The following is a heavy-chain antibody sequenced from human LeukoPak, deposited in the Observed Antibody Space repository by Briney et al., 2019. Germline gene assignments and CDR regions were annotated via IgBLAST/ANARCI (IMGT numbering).Heavy chain of an antibody. Sequence: YPSETLSLTCTVSGGSISSYYWSWIRQPPGKGLEWIGYIYYTGSTHYNPSLKSRVTISVDSSRNHFSLKLRSVTAADTAVYYCARHEEGYGYHFDYWGQGTLVTVSS. CDR3: ARHEEGYGYHFDY. V-gene: IGHV4-59*08. CDR1: GGSISSYY. J-gene: IGHJ4*02. CDR2: IYYTGST. D-gene: IGHD5-18*01.